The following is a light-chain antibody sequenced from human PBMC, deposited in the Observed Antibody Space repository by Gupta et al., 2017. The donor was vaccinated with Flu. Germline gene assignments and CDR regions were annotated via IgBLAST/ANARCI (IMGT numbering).Light chain of an antibody. CDR2: EVS. V-gene: IGLV2-14*01. CDR3: SSYTSSSTLEV. CDR1: SSDVGGYNY. Sequence: SALTQPASVSGSPGQSITISCTETSSDVGGYNYVSWYQQHPGKAPKLMIYEVSNRPSGVSNRFSGSKSGNTASLTISGLQAEDEADYYCSSYTSSSTLEVFGTGTKVTVL. J-gene: IGLJ1*01.